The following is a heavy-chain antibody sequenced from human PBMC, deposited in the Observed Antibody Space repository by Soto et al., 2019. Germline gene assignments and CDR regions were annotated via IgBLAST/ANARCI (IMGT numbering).Heavy chain of an antibody. CDR1: GFSFSSVW. CDR2: IKYDGSEE. CDR3: ARHGLFA. J-gene: IGHJ5*02. Sequence: PGGSLRLSCVVSGFSFSSVWMTWVRQAPGKGLECVANIKYDGSEEYYVDSVKGRFTISRDNAKNSLYLQMNSLRAEDTAVYYCARHGLFAWGQGTLVTVSS. D-gene: IGHD2-21*01. V-gene: IGHV3-7*03.